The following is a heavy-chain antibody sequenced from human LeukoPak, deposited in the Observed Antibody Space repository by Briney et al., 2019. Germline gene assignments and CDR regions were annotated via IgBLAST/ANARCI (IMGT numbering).Heavy chain of an antibody. D-gene: IGHD6-13*01. CDR2: IIPIFGTA. J-gene: IGHJ4*02. Sequence: SVKVSCKXSGGTFSSYAISWVRQAPGQGLEWMGGIIPIFGTANYAQKFQGRVTITADESTSTAYMELSSLRSEDTAVYYCAGGIAAAGSLDYWGQGTLVTVSS. V-gene: IGHV1-69*13. CDR3: AGGIAAAGSLDY. CDR1: GGTFSSYA.